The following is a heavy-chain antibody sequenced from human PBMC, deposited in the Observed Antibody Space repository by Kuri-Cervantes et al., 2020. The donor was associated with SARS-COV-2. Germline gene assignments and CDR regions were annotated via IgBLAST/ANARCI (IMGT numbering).Heavy chain of an antibody. Sequence: SETLSLTCTVSGDSISSGDYYWSWIRQPPGKGLEWIGYIYYSGSTYYNPSLKSRVTISVDTSKNQFSLKLSSVTAADTAVYYCASRLRLGELSLMLDYWGQGTLVTVSS. V-gene: IGHV4-30-4*01. J-gene: IGHJ4*02. CDR2: IYYSGST. D-gene: IGHD3-16*02. CDR3: ASRLRLGELSLMLDY. CDR1: GDSISSGDYY.